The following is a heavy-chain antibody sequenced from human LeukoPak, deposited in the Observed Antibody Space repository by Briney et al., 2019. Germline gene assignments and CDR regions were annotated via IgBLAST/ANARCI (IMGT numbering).Heavy chain of an antibody. D-gene: IGHD1-26*01. CDR1: GFTFSSYA. J-gene: IGHJ4*02. Sequence: QSGLALRLLCAASGFTFSSYAMHWVRQAPGKALEGVAVISYDGSNKYYADSVKGRFTISRDNSKNTLYLQMNSLRAEDTAVYYCARDEGLYSGSYFIDYWGQGTLVTVSS. CDR2: ISYDGSNK. CDR3: ARDEGLYSGSYFIDY. V-gene: IGHV3-30*01.